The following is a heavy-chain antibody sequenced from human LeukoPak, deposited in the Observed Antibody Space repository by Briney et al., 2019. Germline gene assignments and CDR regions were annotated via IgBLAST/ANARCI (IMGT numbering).Heavy chain of an antibody. CDR1: GFTFSSYG. D-gene: IGHD6-6*01. V-gene: IGHV3-30*03. CDR2: ISYDGNNK. CDR3: ARIRDGGAARPGYNWFDP. J-gene: IGHJ5*02. Sequence: PGGSLRLSCAASGFTFSSYGMHWVRQAPGKGLEWVAAISYDGNNKYYADSVKGRFTISRDNAKNSLYLQMNSLRAEDTAVYYCARIRDGGAARPGYNWFDPWGQGTLVTVSS.